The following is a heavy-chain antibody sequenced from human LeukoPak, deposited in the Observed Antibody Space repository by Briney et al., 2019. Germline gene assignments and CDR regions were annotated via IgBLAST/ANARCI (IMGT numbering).Heavy chain of an antibody. Sequence: GGSLRLSCVASEFTFSSYWMHWVRQAPGKGLVWVSRINGDGSGTTYADSVKGRFTISRDNAKNTLYLQMNNLRAEDTAVYYCARAPGQNHAFDIWGQGTMVTVSS. CDR1: EFTFSSYW. J-gene: IGHJ3*02. CDR2: INGDGSGT. V-gene: IGHV3-74*03. CDR3: ARAPGQNHAFDI.